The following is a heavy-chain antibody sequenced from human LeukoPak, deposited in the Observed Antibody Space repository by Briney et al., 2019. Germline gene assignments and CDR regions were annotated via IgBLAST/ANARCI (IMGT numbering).Heavy chain of an antibody. V-gene: IGHV3-30*18. D-gene: IGHD1-26*01. CDR2: ISYDGSDK. CDR1: GFRFSTYG. J-gene: IGHJ4*02. Sequence: GSLRLSCAASGFRFSTYGMHWVRQAPGKGLEWVTVISYDGSDKYYADSVKGRFTISRDNSRNTLYLQMNSLRVEDTAVYYCAKEVGTFTLDYWGQGTLVTVSS. CDR3: AKEVGTFTLDY.